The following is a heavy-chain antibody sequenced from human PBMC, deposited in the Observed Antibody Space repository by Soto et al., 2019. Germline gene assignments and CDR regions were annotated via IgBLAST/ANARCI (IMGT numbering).Heavy chain of an antibody. J-gene: IGHJ4*02. V-gene: IGHV4-30-2*01. Sequence: SETLSLTCGVSGGSLSGATYSWNWIRQTPGKGLEWIGYIFPSGTTYYNPSLRSRVTISIDVSKNQSSLSLRSLTAADTAVYYCARSREFDYWSQGTLVTVSS. CDR3: ARSREFDY. CDR1: GGSLSGATYS. CDR2: IFPSGTT.